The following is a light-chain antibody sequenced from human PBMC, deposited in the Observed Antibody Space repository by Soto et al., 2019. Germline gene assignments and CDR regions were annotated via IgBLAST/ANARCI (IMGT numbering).Light chain of an antibody. V-gene: IGKV3-20*01. CDR3: QHYRTS. CDR1: QSVSSSY. J-gene: IGKJ4*01. CDR2: GAS. Sequence: EIVLTQSPGTLCLSPGERATLSCRASQSVSSSYLAWYQQKPGQAPRQLIYGASSRATGIPDRFSGSGSGTDFTLTITRLEPEDFAVYYCQHYRTSFGGGTWVEIK.